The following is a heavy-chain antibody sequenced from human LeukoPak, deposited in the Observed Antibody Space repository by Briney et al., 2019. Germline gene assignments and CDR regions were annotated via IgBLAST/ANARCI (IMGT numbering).Heavy chain of an antibody. V-gene: IGHV4-61*02. Sequence: SENLSRNCTGSGGSISSGSYYWTWIRQPAGKGLEWIGRIYTSGSTNYNPSLKSRVTISVDTSKNQFSLKLSAVTAADTAVYYCARAISYYYDTRIHDAFDIWGQGTMVTVSS. J-gene: IGHJ3*02. CDR1: GGSISSGSYY. CDR2: IYTSGST. D-gene: IGHD3-22*01. CDR3: ARAISYYYDTRIHDAFDI.